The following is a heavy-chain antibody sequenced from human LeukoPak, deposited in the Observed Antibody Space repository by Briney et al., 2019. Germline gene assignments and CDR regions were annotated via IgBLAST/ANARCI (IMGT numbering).Heavy chain of an antibody. CDR3: ARGGIPVAGIDEIDF. D-gene: IGHD6-19*01. CDR2: IGIGGDT. V-gene: IGHV3-13*01. CDR1: GFTFRSYD. Sequence: GGSLRLSCAASGFTFRSYDMHWVRQVTGKGLEWVSAIGIGGDTHYLDSVKGRFTISRENAKNSLYLQMDSLRAGDTAVYYRARGGIPVAGIDEIDFWGQGTLVTVAS. J-gene: IGHJ4*02.